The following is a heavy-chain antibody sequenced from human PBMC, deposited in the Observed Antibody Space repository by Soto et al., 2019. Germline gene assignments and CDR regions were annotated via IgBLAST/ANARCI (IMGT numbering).Heavy chain of an antibody. V-gene: IGHV3-23*01. CDR3: AKDRLGRLYYYGMDV. Sequence: GGSLRLSCAASGFTFSSYAMSWVRQAPGKGLEWVSAISGSGGSTYYADSVKGRFTISRDNSKNTLYLQMNSLRAEDTAVYYCAKDRLGRLYYYGMDVWGQGTTVTVSS. CDR1: GFTFSSYA. J-gene: IGHJ6*02. CDR2: ISGSGGST. D-gene: IGHD3-16*01.